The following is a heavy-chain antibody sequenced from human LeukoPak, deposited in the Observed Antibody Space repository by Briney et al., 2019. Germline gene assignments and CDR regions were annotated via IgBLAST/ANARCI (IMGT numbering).Heavy chain of an antibody. CDR3: ARGRYGWLPFDY. Sequence: RPSETLSLTCTVSGASIRGSGWHWSWLRQPPGKGLEWIGYIYYSGSTNYNPSLKSRVTISVDTSKNQFTLKLSSVTAADTAVYYCARGRYGWLPFDYWGRGTLVTVSS. CDR1: GASIRGSGWH. J-gene: IGHJ4*02. V-gene: IGHV4-61*08. CDR2: IYYSGST. D-gene: IGHD3-16*01.